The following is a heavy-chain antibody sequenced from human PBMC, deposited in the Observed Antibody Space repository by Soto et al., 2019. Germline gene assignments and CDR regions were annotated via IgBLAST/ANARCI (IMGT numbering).Heavy chain of an antibody. CDR2: FDHEDGEP. D-gene: IGHD1-1*01. CDR3: ATRRGIQLFDY. CDR1: LYTLTALS. V-gene: IGHV1-24*01. J-gene: IGHJ4*02. Sequence: VKVSCKFSLYTLTALSMHWVRQSPGKGLEWMGGFDHEDGEPIYAQKVQGRVTMTEDTSTDTAYMELSSLRSEDTAVYYCATRRGIQLFDYWGQGTMVTVSS.